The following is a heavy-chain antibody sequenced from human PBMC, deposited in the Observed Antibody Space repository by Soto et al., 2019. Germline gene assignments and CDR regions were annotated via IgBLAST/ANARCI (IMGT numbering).Heavy chain of an antibody. V-gene: IGHV4-59*01. J-gene: IGHJ4*02. CDR1: GGSISSCY. Sequence: SETLSLTCTVSGGSISSCYWSWIRQPPGKGLEWIGYIYYSGSTNYNPSLKSRVTISVDTSKNQFSLKLSSVTAADTAVYYCARAPGYYYGSKYYFDYWGQGTLVTVSS. D-gene: IGHD3-10*01. CDR3: ARAPGYYYGSKYYFDY. CDR2: IYYSGST.